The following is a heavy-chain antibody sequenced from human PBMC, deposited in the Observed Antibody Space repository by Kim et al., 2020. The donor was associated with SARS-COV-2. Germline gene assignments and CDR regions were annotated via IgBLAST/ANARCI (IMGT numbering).Heavy chain of an antibody. Sequence: GGSLRLSCAASGFTFSSYAMHWVRQAPGKGLEWVAVISYDGSNKYYADSVKGRFTISRDNSKNTLYLQMNSLGAEDTAVYYCARGGRTQYFDYWGQGTLVTVSS. CDR3: ARGGRTQYFDY. J-gene: IGHJ4*02. V-gene: IGHV3-30*04. CDR2: ISYDGSNK. CDR1: GFTFSSYA.